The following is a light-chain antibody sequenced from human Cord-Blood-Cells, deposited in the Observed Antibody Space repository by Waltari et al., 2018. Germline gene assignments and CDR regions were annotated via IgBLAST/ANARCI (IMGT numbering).Light chain of an antibody. CDR3: SSYAGSNNLV. J-gene: IGLJ2*01. CDR1: SRDVGGYNY. V-gene: IGLV2-8*01. Sequence: QSALTQPPSASGSPGQSVTTSCTGTSRDVGGYNYVPRYQQHPGKAPKLMIYEVSKRPSGVPDRFSGSKSGNTASLTVSGLQAEDEADYYCSSYAGSNNLVFGGGTKLTVL. CDR2: EVS.